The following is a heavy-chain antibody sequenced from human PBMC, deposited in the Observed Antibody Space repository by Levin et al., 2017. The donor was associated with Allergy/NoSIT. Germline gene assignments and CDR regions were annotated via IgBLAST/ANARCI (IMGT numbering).Heavy chain of an antibody. CDR2: ISSDGNYI. J-gene: IGHJ4*02. D-gene: IGHD3-22*01. Sequence: LTCAASGFTFSTCSMNWVRQAPGKGLEWVASISSDGNYIHYADSLKGRFTISRDNAKNSVYLHMNSLRAEDTAVYYCARDLSLNYFDSRGYYAFDYWGQGTLVTVSS. CDR3: ARDLSLNYFDSRGYYAFDY. V-gene: IGHV3-21*01. CDR1: GFTFSTCS.